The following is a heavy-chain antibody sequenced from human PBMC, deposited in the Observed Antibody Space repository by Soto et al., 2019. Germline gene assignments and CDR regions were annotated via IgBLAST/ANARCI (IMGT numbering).Heavy chain of an antibody. CDR2: INPNSGGT. J-gene: IGHJ4*02. V-gene: IGHV1-2*04. CDR3: ARGRGARGSIQLWLREFDY. Sequence: QVQLVQSGAEVKKPGASVKVSCKASGYTLTGYYMHWVRQAPGQGLEWMGWINPNSGGTNYAQKFQGWVTMTRDTSISTAYMELSRLRSDDTAVYYCARGRGARGSIQLWLREFDYWGQGTLVTVSS. D-gene: IGHD5-18*01. CDR1: GYTLTGYY.